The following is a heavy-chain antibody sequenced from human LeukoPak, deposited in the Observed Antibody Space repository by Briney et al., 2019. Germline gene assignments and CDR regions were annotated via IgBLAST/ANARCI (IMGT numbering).Heavy chain of an antibody. CDR1: GGSISSSSYY. J-gene: IGHJ6*03. CDR2: IYYSGST. V-gene: IGHV4-39*07. CDR3: ARDYSEGDYYYNYYMDV. Sequence: SETLSLTCTVSGGSISSSSYYWGWIRQPPGKGLEWIGSIYYSGSTSYNPSLKSRVTISIDTSKNQFSLKLSSVTAADTAVYYCARDYSEGDYYYNYYMDVWGKGTTVTISS. D-gene: IGHD1-26*01.